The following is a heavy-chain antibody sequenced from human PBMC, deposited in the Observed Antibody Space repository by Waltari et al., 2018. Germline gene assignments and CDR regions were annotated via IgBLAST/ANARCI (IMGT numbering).Heavy chain of an antibody. J-gene: IGHJ3*02. CDR2: INDSGST. CDR3: ARGIDILTGYSPGAFDI. Sequence: QVQLQQWGAGLLKPSETLSPTRAAFGGSFKGYYCSWIRQPPGKGLDWIGEINDSGSTNHNPSLKGRVTISGDTSKNQFSLKLRSVTAADTAVYYCARGIDILTGYSPGAFDIWGHGTMVTVSS. V-gene: IGHV4-34*01. D-gene: IGHD3-9*01. CDR1: GGSFKGYY.